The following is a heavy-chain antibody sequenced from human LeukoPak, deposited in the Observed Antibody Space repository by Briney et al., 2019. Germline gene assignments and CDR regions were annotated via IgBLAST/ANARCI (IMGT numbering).Heavy chain of an antibody. J-gene: IGHJ4*02. V-gene: IGHV3-23*01. CDR2: FSGSVDTT. Sequence: GGSLRLSCAASGFTVSNNYMSWVRQTPGKGLEWVSTFSGSVDTTYHADSVKGRFTISRDNSKNTVYLQMNSLRAEDTAVYYCAKAAAGTCSGARCYYFDSWGQGTPVTVSS. D-gene: IGHD2-15*01. CDR3: AKAAAGTCSGARCYYFDS. CDR1: GFTVSNNY.